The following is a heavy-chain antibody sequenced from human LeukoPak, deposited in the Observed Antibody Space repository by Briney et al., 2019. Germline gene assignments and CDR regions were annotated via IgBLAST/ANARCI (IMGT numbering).Heavy chain of an antibody. CDR2: IYSAGTT. D-gene: IGHD5-18*01. CDR3: ARAQGGKIQLWDYYFDY. Sequence: GGSLRLSCAASGFTVSDNYISWVRQAPGKGLEWVALIYSAGTTHADSVRGRFTISRDKSKNMLYLKMNSLRAEDTAVYFCARAQGGKIQLWDYYFDYWGQGTLVTVSS. J-gene: IGHJ4*02. CDR1: GFTVSDNY. V-gene: IGHV3-66*01.